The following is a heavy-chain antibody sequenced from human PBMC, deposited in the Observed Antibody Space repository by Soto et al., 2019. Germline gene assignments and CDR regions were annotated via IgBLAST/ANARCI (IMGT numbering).Heavy chain of an antibody. V-gene: IGHV3-30*18. CDR3: AKDRGDSSSWNYYGMDV. Sequence: GESLKISCAASGFTFSSYGMHGVRQAPEKGLEWVAVISYDGSNKYYADSVKGRFTISRDNSKNTLYLQMNSLRAEDTAVYYCAKDRGDSSSWNYYGMDVWGQGTTVTVS. CDR2: ISYDGSNK. J-gene: IGHJ6*02. D-gene: IGHD6-13*01. CDR1: GFTFSSYG.